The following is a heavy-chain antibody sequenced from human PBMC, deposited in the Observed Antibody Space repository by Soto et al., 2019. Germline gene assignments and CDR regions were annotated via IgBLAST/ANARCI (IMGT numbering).Heavy chain of an antibody. Sequence: SETLSLTCTVSGGSISSGGYYWSWIRQHPGKGLEWIGYIHYSGSTYYNPSLKSRVTISVDTSKNQFSLKLSSVTAADTAVYYCARQPDYYDSSGYVYWGQGTLVTVSS. CDR2: IHYSGST. CDR1: GGSISSGGYY. V-gene: IGHV4-31*03. J-gene: IGHJ4*02. CDR3: ARQPDYYDSSGYVY. D-gene: IGHD3-22*01.